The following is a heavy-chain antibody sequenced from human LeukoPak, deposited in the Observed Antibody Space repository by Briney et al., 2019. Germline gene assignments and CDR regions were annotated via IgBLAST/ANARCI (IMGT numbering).Heavy chain of an antibody. D-gene: IGHD1-26*01. CDR2: ISGSGGST. V-gene: IGHV3-23*01. CDR1: GFTFSSYA. J-gene: IGHJ4*02. CDR3: AKRSSGSYSYYFDY. Sequence: GGSLRLSCAASGFTFSSYAMSWVRQAPGKGLEWVSAISGSGGSTYYADSVKGRFTISRDNSENTLYLQMNSLRAEDTAVYYCAKRSSGSYSYYFDYWGQGTLVTVSS.